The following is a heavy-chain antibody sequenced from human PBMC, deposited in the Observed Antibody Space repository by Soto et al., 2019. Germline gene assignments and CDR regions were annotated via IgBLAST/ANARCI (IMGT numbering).Heavy chain of an antibody. V-gene: IGHV4-30-4*01. J-gene: IGHJ5*02. D-gene: IGHD2-2*01. Sequence: KASETLSLTCSVSGDYIHVGGYYWTWIRQRPGKGLEWMGYIYYTGKTYYNPSLESRLTMSVDRSKNKFSLRLTSVTAADTAVYFCGRELTSNANCIDPWGQGTLVTVSS. CDR3: GRELTSNANCIDP. CDR1: GDYIHVGGYY. CDR2: IYYTGKT.